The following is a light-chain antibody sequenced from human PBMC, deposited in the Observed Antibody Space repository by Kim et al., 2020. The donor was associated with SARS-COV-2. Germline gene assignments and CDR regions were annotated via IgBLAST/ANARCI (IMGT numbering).Light chain of an antibody. CDR3: QQYKSYPLT. CDR1: QDICKF. CDR2: GAS. Sequence: ASVGDRATITCRASQDICKFLTWFQQKPGKAPKSLIYGASSLEGGVPSKFSGSGSGTDFTLTITSLQREDVATYYCQQYKSYPLTFGGGTKVDIK. V-gene: IGKV1-16*02. J-gene: IGKJ4*01.